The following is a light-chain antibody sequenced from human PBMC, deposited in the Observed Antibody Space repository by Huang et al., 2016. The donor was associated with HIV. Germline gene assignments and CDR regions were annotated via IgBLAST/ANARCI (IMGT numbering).Light chain of an antibody. V-gene: IGKV3-15*01. J-gene: IGKJ1*01. CDR1: QSVRSN. Sequence: EIVMTQSPATLSVSPGERATLSCRASQSVRSNLAWYQQKPGQAPRLLIYGESTRATGIPARFSGSGSGTEFTLTISSLQSEDFAVYYCQQYNNWPPWTFGQGTKVEIK. CDR3: QQYNNWPPWT. CDR2: GES.